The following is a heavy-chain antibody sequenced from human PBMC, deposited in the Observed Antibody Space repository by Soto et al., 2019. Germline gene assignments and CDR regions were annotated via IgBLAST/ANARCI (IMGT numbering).Heavy chain of an antibody. D-gene: IGHD3-22*01. CDR3: ARSTTYDNSGYDRDYYGMDV. V-gene: IGHV1-18*01. CDR2: ISIYNGNT. J-gene: IGHJ6*02. CDR1: GYTFTSNS. Sequence: QVQLVQTGAEVKKPGASVKVSCKASGYTFTSNSIPWVRQAPGQGLEWMGGISIYNGNTNYAQKLQGRVTMTTDTATSTAYMELMSLRTDDTAVKYFARSTTYDNSGYDRDYYGMDVWGQGTTVTVSS.